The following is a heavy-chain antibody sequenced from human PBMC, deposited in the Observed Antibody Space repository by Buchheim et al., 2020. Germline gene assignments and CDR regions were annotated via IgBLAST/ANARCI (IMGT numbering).Heavy chain of an antibody. CDR2: ISSSSSTI. Sequence: VQLVESGGGVVQPGRSLRLSCAASGFTFSSYSMNWVRQAPGKGLEWVSYISSSSSTIYYADSVKGRFTISRDNAKNSLYLQMNSLRDEDTAVYYCARDSMSGSIVGATKDYYYGMDVWGQGTT. J-gene: IGHJ6*02. D-gene: IGHD1-26*01. CDR1: GFTFSSYS. CDR3: ARDSMSGSIVGATKDYYYGMDV. V-gene: IGHV3-48*02.